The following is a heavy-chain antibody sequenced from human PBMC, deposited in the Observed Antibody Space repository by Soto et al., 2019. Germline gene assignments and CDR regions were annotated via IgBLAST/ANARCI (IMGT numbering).Heavy chain of an antibody. V-gene: IGHV3-23*01. CDR1: GFTFDSYA. Sequence: EVQLLESGGGLVQPGGSLRLSCAASGFTFDSYALNWVRQAPGKGLEWISSISGSGGATYYADSVKGRFTVSRDKSKSTLTLQMRSLRAEDTAVYYCVRIPWQLSFDDWGQGTLVTVSS. CDR2: ISGSGGAT. CDR3: VRIPWQLSFDD. J-gene: IGHJ4*02. D-gene: IGHD6-6*01.